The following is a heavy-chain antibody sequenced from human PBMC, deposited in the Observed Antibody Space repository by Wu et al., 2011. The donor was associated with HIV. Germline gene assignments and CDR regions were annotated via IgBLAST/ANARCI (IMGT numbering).Heavy chain of an antibody. CDR1: GYTFASHY. V-gene: IGHV1-46*01. CDR2: ISPIGGDT. J-gene: IGHJ4*02. Sequence: QVQLVQSGAEVREPGASVRISCKASGYTFASHYILWMLQAPGQGLEWMGVISPIGGDTNYAQKFQGRVTMTRDTSTSTVYMDLSSLKSEDRGVYYCARWIVATTNFDYWGQGTLVTVSS. D-gene: IGHD5-12*01. CDR3: ARWIVATTNFDY.